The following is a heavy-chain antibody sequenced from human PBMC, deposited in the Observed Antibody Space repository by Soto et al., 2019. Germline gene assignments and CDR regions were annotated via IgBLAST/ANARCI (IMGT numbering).Heavy chain of an antibody. J-gene: IGHJ4*02. CDR2: IYNSGNT. CDR3: ASGLSGDKVDQ. CDR1: GGSISDGAYY. D-gene: IGHD2-21*01. Sequence: QVQLQESGPGLVKPSQTLSLTCTDSGGSISDGAYYWSWIRQPPGKGLEWIGHIYNSGNTYNNPSIRSRLTISLDTSKSQCSLNLNSVTAADTAVYYCASGLSGDKVDQWGQGTLVTVSS. V-gene: IGHV4-30-4*01.